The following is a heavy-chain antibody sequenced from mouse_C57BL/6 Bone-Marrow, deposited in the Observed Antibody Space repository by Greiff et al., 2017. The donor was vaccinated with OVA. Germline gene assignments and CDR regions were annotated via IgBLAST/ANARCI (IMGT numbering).Heavy chain of an antibody. CDR2: IYPRDGST. J-gene: IGHJ3*01. Sequence: QVQLQQSDAELVKPGASVKISCKVSGYTFTDYTIHWMKQRPEQGLEWIGYIYPRDGSTKYNEKFKGKATLTADKSSSTAYMQLNSLTSEDSAVYFCARESHYYGSSSWFAYWGQGTLVTVSA. CDR1: GYTFTDYT. D-gene: IGHD1-1*01. CDR3: ARESHYYGSSSWFAY. V-gene: IGHV1-78*01.